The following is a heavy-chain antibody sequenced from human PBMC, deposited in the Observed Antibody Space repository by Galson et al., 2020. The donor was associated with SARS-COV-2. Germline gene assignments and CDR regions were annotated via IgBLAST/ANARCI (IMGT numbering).Heavy chain of an antibody. Sequence: GESLKISCAASGFIFRSYKMNWIRQAPGKGLEWVSHISSSGVTMYADSVKGRFTISRDNVRNSVYLQIKSLRDEDTAVYYCAREGESGKAAGVNWFDPWGQGTLVTVSS. J-gene: IGHJ5*02. CDR2: ISSSGVTM. D-gene: IGHD6-13*01. CDR3: AREGESGKAAGVNWFDP. CDR1: GFIFRSYK. V-gene: IGHV3-48*02.